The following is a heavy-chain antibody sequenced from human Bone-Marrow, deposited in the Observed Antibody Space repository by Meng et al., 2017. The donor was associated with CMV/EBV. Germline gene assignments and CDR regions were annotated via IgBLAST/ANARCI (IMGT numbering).Heavy chain of an antibody. Sequence: SETLSLTCAVSGGSISSSNWWSWVRQPPGKGLEWIGEIYHSGSTNYNPSLKSRVTISVDTSKNQFSLKLSSVTAADTAVYYCAIAGYSVIGAFDIWGQGPMVTV. V-gene: IGHV4-4*02. J-gene: IGHJ3*02. CDR3: AIAGYSVIGAFDI. D-gene: IGHD2-15*01. CDR1: GGSISSSNW. CDR2: IYHSGST.